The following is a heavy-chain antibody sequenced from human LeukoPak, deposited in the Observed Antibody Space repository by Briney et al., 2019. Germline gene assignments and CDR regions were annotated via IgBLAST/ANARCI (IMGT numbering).Heavy chain of an antibody. CDR3: AKDGAGDWPDAFDI. J-gene: IGHJ3*02. CDR1: GFTFSSYA. D-gene: IGHD2-21*02. V-gene: IGHV3-23*01. Sequence: GGSLRLSSAASGFTFSSYAMTWVRQAPGKGLEWVSGISGRGGSTYYADSVKGRFTISRDNSKNTLYLQMNSLRAEDTAVYYCAKDGAGDWPDAFDIWGQGTKVTVSS. CDR2: ISGRGGST.